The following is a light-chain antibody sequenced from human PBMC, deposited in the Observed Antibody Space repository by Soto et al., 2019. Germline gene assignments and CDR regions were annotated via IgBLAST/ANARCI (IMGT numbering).Light chain of an antibody. CDR1: QSVSRTY. V-gene: IGKV3-20*01. Sequence: EIVLTQSPGTPSLSPGERATLSCRASQSVSRTYLAWYQQKPGQAPRLLIYCASSRATGIPDKFSGSGSGTDFTLTNNKLEPEDFAVYYCQQYDSSPMTFGQGTEVEIK. CDR2: CAS. J-gene: IGKJ1*01. CDR3: QQYDSSPMT.